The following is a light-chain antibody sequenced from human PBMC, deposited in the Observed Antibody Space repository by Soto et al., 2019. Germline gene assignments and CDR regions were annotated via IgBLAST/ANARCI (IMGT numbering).Light chain of an antibody. V-gene: IGLV1-47*01. CDR3: STWDDSLRGVL. Sequence: QSVLTQPPSASGAPGQRVTISCSGSSSNIGSNPVYWYQHLPPTAPKLLIYRNDQRHSGVPDRCSGCKSGTSASLAISGRRPEDEADYFCSTWDDSLRGVLIGGGTKVTVL. J-gene: IGLJ2*01. CDR1: SSNIGSNP. CDR2: RND.